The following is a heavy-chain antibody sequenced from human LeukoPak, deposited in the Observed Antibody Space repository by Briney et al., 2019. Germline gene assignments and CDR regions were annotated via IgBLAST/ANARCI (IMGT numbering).Heavy chain of an antibody. CDR3: AHRRAWDYFVN. CDR1: GFSLSTSGVG. Sequence: SGPTLVNPTQTLTLTCTFSGFSLSTSGVGVGLIRQPPGKALEWLALIYWDDDKRYSPSLRSGLTITKDTSKHQVVLTMTNMDPVDTATYYCAHRRAWDYFVNWGQGTLVTVSS. V-gene: IGHV2-5*02. CDR2: IYWDDDK. J-gene: IGHJ4*02.